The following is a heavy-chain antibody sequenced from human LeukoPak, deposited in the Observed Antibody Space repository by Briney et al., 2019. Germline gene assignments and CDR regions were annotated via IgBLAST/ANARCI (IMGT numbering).Heavy chain of an antibody. CDR3: ASSGDYGDYGFDY. V-gene: IGHV4-59*01. J-gene: IGHJ4*02. CDR2: IYYSGST. CDR1: GGSFRRSY. D-gene: IGHD4-17*01. Sequence: SETLSLTCSVSGGSFRRSYWSWIRQPPGKGLEWIGYIYYSGSTNYNPSLKSRVTISVDTSKNQFSLKLSSVTAADTAVYYCASSGDYGDYGFDYWGQGTLVTVSS.